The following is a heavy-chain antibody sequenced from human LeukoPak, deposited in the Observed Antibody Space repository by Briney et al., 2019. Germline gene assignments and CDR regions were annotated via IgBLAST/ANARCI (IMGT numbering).Heavy chain of an antibody. CDR2: ISAYNGNT. J-gene: IGHJ6*02. CDR1: GYTFTSYG. D-gene: IGHD3-22*01. Sequence: GASVKVSCKASGYTFTSYGISWVRQAPGQGLEWMGWISAYNGNTNYAQKLQGRVTMTTDTSTSTAYMELRSLRSDDTAVYYCARDQSTMTTNYYYYGMDVWGQGPTVTVSS. V-gene: IGHV1-18*01. CDR3: ARDQSTMTTNYYYYGMDV.